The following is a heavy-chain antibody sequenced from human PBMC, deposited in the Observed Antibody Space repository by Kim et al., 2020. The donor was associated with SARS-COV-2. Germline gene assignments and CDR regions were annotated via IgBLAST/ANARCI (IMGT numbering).Heavy chain of an antibody. D-gene: IGHD3-10*01. CDR3: ARGGGESYDY. CDR2: ST. V-gene: IGHV4-31*02. J-gene: IGHJ4*02. Sequence: STYYNPSLKSRVTISVDTSKNQFSLKLSSVTAADTAVYYWARGGGESYDYWGQGTLVTVSS.